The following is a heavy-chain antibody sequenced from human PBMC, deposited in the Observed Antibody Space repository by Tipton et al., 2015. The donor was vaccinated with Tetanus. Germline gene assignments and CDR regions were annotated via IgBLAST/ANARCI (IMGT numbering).Heavy chain of an antibody. V-gene: IGHV3-23*01. CDR1: GFTFSSYA. CDR2: ISGSGGST. J-gene: IGHJ3*02. Sequence: GSLRLSCAASGFTFSSYAMSWVRQAPGKGLEWVSAISGSGGSTYYADSVKGRFTISRDNSKNTLYLQMNSLRAEDTAVYYCAKIIQTTVVTRVSQAFDTWGQGTMVTVSS. D-gene: IGHD4-23*01. CDR3: AKIIQTTVVTRVSQAFDT.